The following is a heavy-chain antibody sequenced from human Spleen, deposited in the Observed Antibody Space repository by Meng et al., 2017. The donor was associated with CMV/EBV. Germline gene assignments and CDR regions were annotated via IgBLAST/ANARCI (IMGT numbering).Heavy chain of an antibody. J-gene: IGHJ6*02. D-gene: IGHD1-26*01. CDR2: ISGSGGST. Sequence: GESLKISCAASGFTFSNYDMSWVRQAPGKGLEWVSAISGSGGSTYYADSVKGRFTISRDNSKNTLYLQMNSLRAEDTALYYCAKDIRGSYYDDYYTMDVWGQGTTVTVSS. V-gene: IGHV3-23*01. CDR3: AKDIRGSYYDDYYTMDV. CDR1: GFTFSNYD.